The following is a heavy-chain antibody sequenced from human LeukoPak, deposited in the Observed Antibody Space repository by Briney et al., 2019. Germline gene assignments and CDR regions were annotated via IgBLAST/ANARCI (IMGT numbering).Heavy chain of an antibody. CDR3: ARSAGVGADRTDVFDI. Sequence: GGSLGLSCASSGFTFDDYAMHWVRQGPVKGLEWVSGIRWNSEDIGYAASVKGRFTISRDNAKNSLYLQMDSLKFEDTALYYCARSAGVGADRTDVFDIWGQGTRVTVSS. CDR2: IRWNSEDI. D-gene: IGHD1-26*01. J-gene: IGHJ3*02. V-gene: IGHV3-9*01. CDR1: GFTFDDYA.